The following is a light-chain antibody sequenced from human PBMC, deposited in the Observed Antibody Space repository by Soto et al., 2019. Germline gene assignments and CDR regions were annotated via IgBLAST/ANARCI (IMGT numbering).Light chain of an antibody. CDR3: QQRYSTPPVT. Sequence: DIQMTQSPSSLSASVGDRVTITCRASQSISSYLNWYQQKTGKAPKLLIYAASSLLSGVPSRFSGSGSGTYFTLTISSLQPEDFATYYCQQRYSTPPVTFGGGTKVEIK. CDR2: AAS. V-gene: IGKV1-39*01. CDR1: QSISSY. J-gene: IGKJ4*01.